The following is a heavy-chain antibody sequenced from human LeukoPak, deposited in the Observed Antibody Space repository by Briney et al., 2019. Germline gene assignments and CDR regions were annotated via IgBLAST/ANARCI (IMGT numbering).Heavy chain of an antibody. CDR1: GTSISSYY. CDR2: ISHSGGT. J-gene: IGHJ1*01. CDR3: AAQYYYGSGSYYDAEYFQR. V-gene: IGHV4-59*01. Sequence: SETLSLTCTVSGTSISSYYWTWIRQPPGKGLEWIGYISHSGGTTYNPSLKSRVTISVDTSKNQFSLKLISVTAADTAVYYCAAQYYYGSGSYYDAEYFQRWGQGTLVTVSS. D-gene: IGHD3-10*01.